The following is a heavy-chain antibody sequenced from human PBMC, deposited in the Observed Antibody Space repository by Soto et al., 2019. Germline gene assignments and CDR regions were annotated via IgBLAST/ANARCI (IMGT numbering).Heavy chain of an antibody. CDR3: ATVPTYDYDRSCYANAFDM. CDR2: IYYSGST. J-gene: IGHJ3*02. Sequence: SETLSLTCTVSGGSINSGDYYWSWIRQPPGKGLEWIGYIYYSGSTYHNSSLKSRINISVDTSKNQFSLKLSSVTAADTAVYYCATVPTYDYDRSCYANAFDMWGQGTMVTVSS. D-gene: IGHD3-22*01. V-gene: IGHV4-30-4*01. CDR1: GGSINSGDYY.